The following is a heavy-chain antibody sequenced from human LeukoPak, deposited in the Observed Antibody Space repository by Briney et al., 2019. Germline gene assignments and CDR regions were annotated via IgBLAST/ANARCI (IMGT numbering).Heavy chain of an antibody. V-gene: IGHV7-4-1*01. CDR3: AREGPCDILTGSNWFDP. Sequence: ASVKVSCKASGYTFTSYAMNWVRQAPGQGLEWMGWINTNTGNPTYAQGFTGRFVFSLDTSVSTAYLQICSLKAEDTAVYYCAREGPCDILTGSNWFDPWGQGTLVTVSS. D-gene: IGHD3-9*01. CDR1: GYTFTSYA. J-gene: IGHJ5*02. CDR2: INTNTGNP.